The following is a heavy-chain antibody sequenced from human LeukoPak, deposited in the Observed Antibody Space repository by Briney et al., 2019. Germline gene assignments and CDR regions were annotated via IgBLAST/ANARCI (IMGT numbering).Heavy chain of an antibody. Sequence: PGGSLRLSCAASGFTFSSYWMHWGRQAPGKGLVWVSRINSDGSSTNYADSVKGRFTISRDNAKNTLYLQMNSLRAEDTAVYYCARDRSSSWYWFDPWGQGTLVTVSS. CDR2: INSDGSST. D-gene: IGHD6-13*01. CDR3: ARDRSSSWYWFDP. J-gene: IGHJ5*02. V-gene: IGHV3-74*01. CDR1: GFTFSSYW.